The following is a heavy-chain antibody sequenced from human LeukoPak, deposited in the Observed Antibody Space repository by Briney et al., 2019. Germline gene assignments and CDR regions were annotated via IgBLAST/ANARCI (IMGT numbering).Heavy chain of an antibody. Sequence: SETLSLTCTVSGGSISTYYWSWIRHLPGKGLEWIGYIYYSGSTAYNTSLKSRVTISVDTSKSQFSLKLSSVTAADTAVYYCARHAPSDTTGWYYFDYWGRGTLVTVSS. CDR3: ARHAPSDTTGWYYFDY. J-gene: IGHJ4*02. CDR1: GGSISTYY. V-gene: IGHV4-59*08. D-gene: IGHD6-19*01. CDR2: IYYSGST.